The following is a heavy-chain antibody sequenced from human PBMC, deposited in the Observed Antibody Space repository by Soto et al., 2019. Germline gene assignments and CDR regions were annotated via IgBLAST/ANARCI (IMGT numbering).Heavy chain of an antibody. D-gene: IGHD2-2*01. CDR2: IVPMSGGP. V-gene: IGHV1-69*01. CDR1: GDTSINYS. Sequence: QVQLVQSAAEVKKPGSSVKISCKASGDTSINYSFSWMRQAPGQGLEWMGGIVPMSGGPNSAEKFHDRLTITADQSTGTVTMQLSRLTSDDTAVYYCARVGIRLIPADLGGGYHFEGLDVWGQGTNVTVS. CDR3: ARVGIRLIPADLGGGYHFEGLDV. J-gene: IGHJ6*02.